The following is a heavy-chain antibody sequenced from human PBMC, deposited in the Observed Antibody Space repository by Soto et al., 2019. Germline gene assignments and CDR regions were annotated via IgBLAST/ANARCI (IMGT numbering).Heavy chain of an antibody. D-gene: IGHD5-18*01. CDR2: ISYDGSNK. V-gene: IGHV3-30*18. J-gene: IGHJ6*02. CDR1: GFTFSSYS. CDR3: AKARYNYYYYGMDV. Sequence: GGSLRLSCAASGFTFSSYSMNWVRQAPGKGLEWVAVISYDGSNKYYADSVKGRFTISRDNSKNTLYLQMNSLRAEDTAVYYCAKARYNYYYYGMDVWGQGTTVTVSS.